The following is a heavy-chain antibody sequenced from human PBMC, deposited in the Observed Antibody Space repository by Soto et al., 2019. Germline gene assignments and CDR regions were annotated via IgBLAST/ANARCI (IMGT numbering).Heavy chain of an antibody. Sequence: PSETLSLTCTVSGDSISSDYYHWTWIRQSPGKGLEWIGYIHHSGSILYNPSLKSRVTISVDTSKNQFSLHLTSVTAADTAVYFCAREDDGGDRLDFWGQGSTVTGSS. CDR2: IHHSGSI. V-gene: IGHV4-30-4*08. D-gene: IGHD2-21*02. J-gene: IGHJ6*02. CDR3: AREDDGGDRLDF. CDR1: GDSISSDYYH.